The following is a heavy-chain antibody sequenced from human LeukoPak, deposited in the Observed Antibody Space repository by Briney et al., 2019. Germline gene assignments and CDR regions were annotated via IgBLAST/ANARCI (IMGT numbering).Heavy chain of an antibody. CDR3: ARLYGWGSDHYYYYYGMDV. J-gene: IGHJ6*04. V-gene: IGHV5-51*01. D-gene: IGHD3-10*01. CDR1: GYIFTRYL. Sequence: VESLKISLKGSGYIFTRYLIGWVRQMPGKGLGWVGIIFPGYSDARYSPSFQGYLTISADKSISTAYLQWSSLKASDTAMYYCARLYGWGSDHYYYYYGMDVWGKGTTVTVSS. CDR2: IFPGYSDA.